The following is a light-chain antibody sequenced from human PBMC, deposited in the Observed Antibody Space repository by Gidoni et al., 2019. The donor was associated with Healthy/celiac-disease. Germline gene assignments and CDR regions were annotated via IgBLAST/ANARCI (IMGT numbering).Light chain of an antibody. J-gene: IGLJ2*01. Sequence: QSALTQPASVSGSPGPSITISCTGTSSDVGGYNYVSWYQQHPGKAPKLMIYEVSNRPSGVSNRFSGSKSGNTASLTISGLQAEDEADYYCSSYTSSSTLGVVFGGGTKLTDL. CDR1: SSDVGGYNY. V-gene: IGLV2-14*01. CDR2: EVS. CDR3: SSYTSSSTLGVV.